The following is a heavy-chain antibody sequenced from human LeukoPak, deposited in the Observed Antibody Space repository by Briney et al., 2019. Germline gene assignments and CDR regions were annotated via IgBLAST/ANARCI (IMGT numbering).Heavy chain of an antibody. J-gene: IGHJ4*02. D-gene: IGHD7-27*01. CDR1: GYTFTDHY. CDR3: ARDHNWGPDY. V-gene: IGHV1-2*02. Sequence: ASVKVSCKALGYTFTDHYFHWLRQAPGQGLEWMGWIHPGRGDTNYAQKFQGRVSLTRDTSISTAYMELSRLTSDDTTVYYCARDHNWGPDYWGQGTLVSVSS. CDR2: IHPGRGDT.